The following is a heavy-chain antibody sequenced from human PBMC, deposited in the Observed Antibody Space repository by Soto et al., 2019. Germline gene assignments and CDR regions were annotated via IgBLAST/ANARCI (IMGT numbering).Heavy chain of an antibody. J-gene: IGHJ3*01. CDR3: AYSTGWYRHDV. Sequence: QVQLQESGPGLVKPSGTLSLTCAVSGDSISNSRWSTWVRQPPGKGLEWIGDIFHSGDTNYNPSLKSRVFISVDKSQNQFSLKVSSVTAADTAVYYCAYSTGWYRHDVWGQGTLVTVSS. CDR1: GDSISNSRW. CDR2: IFHSGDT. V-gene: IGHV4-4*02. D-gene: IGHD6-19*01.